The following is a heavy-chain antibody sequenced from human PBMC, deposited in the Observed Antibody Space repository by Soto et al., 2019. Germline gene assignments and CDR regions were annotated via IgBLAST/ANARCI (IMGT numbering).Heavy chain of an antibody. Sequence: EVQLVESGGGLVQPGGSLRLSCAASGFTFSSYWMHWVRQAPGKGLVWVSRISNDGSSTSYADSVKGRFTISRDNAKNTLYLQMNSLRAEDTAVYYCTRSDYYGSRSYIYYYGMDVWGQGTTVTVSS. V-gene: IGHV3-74*01. J-gene: IGHJ6*02. D-gene: IGHD3-10*01. CDR1: GFTFSSYW. CDR2: ISNDGSST. CDR3: TRSDYYGSRSYIYYYGMDV.